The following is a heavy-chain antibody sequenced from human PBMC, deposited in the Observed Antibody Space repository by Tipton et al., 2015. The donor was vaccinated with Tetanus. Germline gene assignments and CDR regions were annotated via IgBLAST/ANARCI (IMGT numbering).Heavy chain of an antibody. V-gene: IGHV3-21*01. Sequence: SLRLSCAASGFTFSSYSMNWVRQAPGKGLEWVSSISSSSSYIYYADSVKGRFTISRDNAKNSLYLQMNSLRAEDTAVYYCARVGVVGATWGIDYWGQGTLVTVSS. CDR2: ISSSSSYI. CDR1: GFTFSSYS. D-gene: IGHD1-26*01. J-gene: IGHJ4*02. CDR3: ARVGVVGATWGIDY.